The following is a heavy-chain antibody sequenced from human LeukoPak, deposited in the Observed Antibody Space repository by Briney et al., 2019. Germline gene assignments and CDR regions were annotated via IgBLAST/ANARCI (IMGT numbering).Heavy chain of an antibody. D-gene: IGHD5-24*01. Sequence: GGSLRLSRVASGFTVSGNHIFWVRQAPGKGLEWVSVLYSDRATYYADSVKGRFTISRDNLKNTVYLQMNSVRVDDTATYYCARDREGYKVNWFHPWGQGTLVAVSS. CDR2: LYSDRAT. V-gene: IGHV3-66*01. J-gene: IGHJ5*02. CDR1: GFTVSGNH. CDR3: ARDREGYKVNWFHP.